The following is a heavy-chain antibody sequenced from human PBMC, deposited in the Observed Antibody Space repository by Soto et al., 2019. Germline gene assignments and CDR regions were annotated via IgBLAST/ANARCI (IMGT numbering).Heavy chain of an antibody. D-gene: IGHD6-6*01. CDR2: INHSGST. J-gene: IGHJ4*02. Sequence: SETLSLTCAVYGGSFSGYYWSWIRQPPGKGLEWIGEINHSGSTNYNPSLKSRVTISVDTSKNQFSLKLSSVTAADTAVYYCARGLGAARPFDYWGQGTLVTV. V-gene: IGHV4-34*01. CDR1: GGSFSGYY. CDR3: ARGLGAARPFDY.